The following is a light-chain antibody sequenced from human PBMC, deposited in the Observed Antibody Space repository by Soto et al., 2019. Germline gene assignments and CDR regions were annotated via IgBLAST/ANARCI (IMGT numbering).Light chain of an antibody. CDR2: DSS. Sequence: DIQLTQSPSFLSASVEDRVTISCRASYDISSSLAWYQQEPGKPPKLLIYDSSTLQTGVPLRFTGSGSGRKFTLTISGLQFGDFATYFCQQLSHYPYTFGQGTELEI. V-gene: IGKV1-9*01. CDR3: QQLSHYPYT. CDR1: YDISSS. J-gene: IGKJ2*01.